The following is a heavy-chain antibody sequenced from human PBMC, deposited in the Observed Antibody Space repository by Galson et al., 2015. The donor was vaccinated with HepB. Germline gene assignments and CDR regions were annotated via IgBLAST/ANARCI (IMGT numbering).Heavy chain of an antibody. CDR3: ARDANWGSQDYFDY. V-gene: IGHV1-69*10. Sequence: SVKVSCKASGGTFSSYAISWVRQAPGQGLEWMGGIIPILGIANYAQKFQGRVTITADKSTSTAYMELSSLRSEDTAVYYCARDANWGSQDYFDYWGQGTLVTVSS. D-gene: IGHD7-27*01. CDR1: GGTFSSYA. CDR2: IIPILGIA. J-gene: IGHJ4*02.